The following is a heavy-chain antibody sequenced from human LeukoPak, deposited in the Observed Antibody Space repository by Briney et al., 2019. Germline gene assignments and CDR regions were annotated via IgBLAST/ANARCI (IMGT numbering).Heavy chain of an antibody. V-gene: IGHV4-31*03. CDR1: GGSISSGGYY. D-gene: IGHD5-12*01. CDR2: IYYSGST. J-gene: IGHJ4*02. Sequence: PSETLSLTCTVSGGSISSGGYYWSWIRQHPGKGLEWIGYIYYSGSTYYNPSLKGRVTISVDTSKNQFSLKLSSVTAADTAVYYCARDPSGRSSYFDYWGQGTLVTVSS. CDR3: ARDPSGRSSYFDY.